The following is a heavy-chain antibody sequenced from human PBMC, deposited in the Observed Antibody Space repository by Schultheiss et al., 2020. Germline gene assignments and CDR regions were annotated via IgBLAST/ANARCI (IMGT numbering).Heavy chain of an antibody. V-gene: IGHV4-39*01. J-gene: IGHJ4*02. Sequence: SETLSLTCTVSGGAIGSSTYYWGWIRQPPGKGLEWIGSIYYSGSTYYNPSLKSRVIISVDTSKNQFSLKLSSVTAADTAVYYCASLTLTWRRDYWGQGTLVTVSS. CDR2: IYYSGST. CDR3: ASLTLTWRRDY. D-gene: IGHD3-16*01. CDR1: GGAIGSSTYY.